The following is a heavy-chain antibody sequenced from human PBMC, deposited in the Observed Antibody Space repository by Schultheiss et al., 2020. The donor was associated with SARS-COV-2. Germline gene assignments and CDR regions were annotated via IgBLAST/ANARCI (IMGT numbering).Heavy chain of an antibody. CDR3: AKDSGYSSGWYPPYYYYGMDV. V-gene: IGHV3-23*01. CDR2: ISGSGGST. J-gene: IGHJ6*02. CDR1: GFTFRNYG. D-gene: IGHD6-19*01. Sequence: GGSLRLSCAASGFTFRNYGMHWVRQAPGKGLEWVSAISGSGGSTYYADSVKGRFTISRDNSKNTLYLQMNSLRAEDTAVYYCAKDSGYSSGWYPPYYYYGMDVWGQGTTVTVSS.